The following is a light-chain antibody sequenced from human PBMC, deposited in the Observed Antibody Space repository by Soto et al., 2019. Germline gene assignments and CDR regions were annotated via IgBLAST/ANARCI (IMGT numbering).Light chain of an antibody. V-gene: IGKV1-5*01. CDR2: DAS. CDR3: QQYNSYSWT. CDR1: QYISTW. Sequence: DIQMTQSPSTLSASVGDRVTITCRASQYISTWLAWYQQKPGKAPQLLIYDASSLESGVPSRFSGSGSGTEFTLTISSLQPDDFATYYCQQYNSYSWTFGQATKVDIK. J-gene: IGKJ1*01.